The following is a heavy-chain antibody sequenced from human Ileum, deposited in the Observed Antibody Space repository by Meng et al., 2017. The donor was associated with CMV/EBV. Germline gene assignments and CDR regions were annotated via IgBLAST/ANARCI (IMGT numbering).Heavy chain of an antibody. V-gene: IGHV1-18*01. CDR2: ITPYNGNT. Sequence: QVQLEQSGAEVKKPGASVKVSCKASGYTFTTFGVNWVRQAPGQGLEWMGWITPYNGNTNYAHSLQGRVTMTTDTSTSTAYMELRNLRSDDTAVYYCAREEFSGYVSSWGQGTLVTVSS. CDR1: GYTFTTFG. D-gene: IGHD5-12*01. CDR3: AREEFSGYVSS. J-gene: IGHJ5*02.